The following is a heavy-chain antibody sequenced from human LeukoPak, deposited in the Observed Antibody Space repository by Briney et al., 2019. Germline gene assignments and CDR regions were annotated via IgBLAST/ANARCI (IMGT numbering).Heavy chain of an antibody. Sequence: GGPLRLSCAASGFTYSSYGMSWVRGAPGKGLECVPNIRQEGSGKYYVDSVKGRFTISRDNAKNSLYLQMNSLRAEVTAVYYCARGAAAGIAVAGTYDYWGQGTLVTVSS. D-gene: IGHD6-19*01. V-gene: IGHV3-7*01. CDR1: GFTYSSYG. CDR3: ARGAAAGIAVAGTYDY. J-gene: IGHJ4*02. CDR2: IRQEGSGK.